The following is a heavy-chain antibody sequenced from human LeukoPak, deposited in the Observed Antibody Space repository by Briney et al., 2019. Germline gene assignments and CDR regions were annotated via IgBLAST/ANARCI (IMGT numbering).Heavy chain of an antibody. Sequence: GGSLRLSCAASGFTFSNFWMHWVRQAPGKGLVWVSHINRDGGSTSYADSVKGRFTISRDNAKNTLYLQMNSLRVEDTAVYYCARDAPGDRGFDYWGQGTLVTVSS. D-gene: IGHD7-27*01. CDR2: INRDGGST. J-gene: IGHJ4*02. V-gene: IGHV3-74*01. CDR3: ARDAPGDRGFDY. CDR1: GFTFSNFW.